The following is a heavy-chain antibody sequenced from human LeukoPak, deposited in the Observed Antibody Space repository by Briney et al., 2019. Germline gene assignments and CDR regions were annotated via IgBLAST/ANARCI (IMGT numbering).Heavy chain of an antibody. CDR2: MNPNSGNT. Sequence: GASVKVSCKASGYTITSYDINWVRQATGQGLEWMGWMNPNSGNTGYAQKFQGRVTMTRNTSISTAYMELSSLRSEDTAVYYCARTMRVRGSSALMGWGQGTLVTVSS. CDR3: ARTMRVRGSSALMG. CDR1: GYTITSYD. V-gene: IGHV1-8*01. J-gene: IGHJ4*02. D-gene: IGHD3-22*01.